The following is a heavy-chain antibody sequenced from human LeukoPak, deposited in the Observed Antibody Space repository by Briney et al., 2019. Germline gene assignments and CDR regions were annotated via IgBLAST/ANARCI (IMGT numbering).Heavy chain of an antibody. CDR1: GFTFSSYS. D-gene: IGHD3-10*02. Sequence: GGSLRLSCEASGFTFSSYSMNWVRQAPGKGLEWVSYISSSSSTIYYADSVEGRFTISRDNAKNSLYLQMDSLRAEDTAVYYWAELGSTMIGGVWGKGTTVTISS. CDR3: AELGSTMIGGV. V-gene: IGHV3-48*01. J-gene: IGHJ6*04. CDR2: ISSSSSTI.